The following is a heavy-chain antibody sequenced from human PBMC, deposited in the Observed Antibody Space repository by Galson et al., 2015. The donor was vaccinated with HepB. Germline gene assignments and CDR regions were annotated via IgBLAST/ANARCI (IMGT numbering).Heavy chain of an antibody. V-gene: IGHV3-30-3*01. J-gene: IGHJ4*02. D-gene: IGHD2-2*01. CDR2: ISYDGSNK. Sequence: SLRLSCAASGFTFSSYAMHWVRQAPGKGLEWVAVISYDGSNKYYADSVKGRFTISRDNSKNTLYLQMNSLRAEDTAVYYCAILLYCSSTSCSWGQGTLVTVSS. CDR3: AILLYCSSTSCS. CDR1: GFTFSSYA.